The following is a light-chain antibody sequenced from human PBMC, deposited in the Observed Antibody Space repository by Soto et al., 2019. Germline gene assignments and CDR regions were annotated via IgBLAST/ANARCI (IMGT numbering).Light chain of an antibody. CDR2: DAS. J-gene: IGKJ4*01. V-gene: IGKV1-5*01. CDR3: QQYHTWPIT. Sequence: DIQMTQSPSTLSASVGDRVTITCRASQSILTWLAWYQQKPGKAPKLLIYDASNLQSGVPSRFSGSVSGTEFTLTISSLQPDDFATYYCQQYHTWPITFGGGTKVDIK. CDR1: QSILTW.